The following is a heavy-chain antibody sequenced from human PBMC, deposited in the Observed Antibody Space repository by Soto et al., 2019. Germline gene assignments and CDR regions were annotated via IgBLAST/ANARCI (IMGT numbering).Heavy chain of an antibody. CDR1: GGSISSYY. V-gene: IGHV4-59*08. D-gene: IGHD5-18*01. CDR3: ARHRYSYGYSLGWFEP. Sequence: SETLSLTCTVSGGSISSYYWSWIRQPPGKGLEWIGYIYYSGSTNYNPSLKSRVTISVDTSKNQFSLKLSSVTAADTAVYYCARHRYSYGYSLGWFEPWGQGTLVTVS. J-gene: IGHJ5*02. CDR2: IYYSGST.